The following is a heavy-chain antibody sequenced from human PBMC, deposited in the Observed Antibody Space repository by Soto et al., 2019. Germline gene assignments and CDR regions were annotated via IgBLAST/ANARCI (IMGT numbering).Heavy chain of an antibody. Sequence: PSETLSLTCAVSGVSIHNSHSFWGWIRQPPGKGLEFIGSIYYSGGANYNPSLKSRVTISLDTSKNQFSLTVNSVTAADTAIYYCGRVVESATRHTDFDSWGQGTLVTVSS. D-gene: IGHD2-21*01. J-gene: IGHJ5*01. CDR2: IYYSGGA. V-gene: IGHV4-39*01. CDR1: GVSIHNSHSF. CDR3: GRVVESATRHTDFDS.